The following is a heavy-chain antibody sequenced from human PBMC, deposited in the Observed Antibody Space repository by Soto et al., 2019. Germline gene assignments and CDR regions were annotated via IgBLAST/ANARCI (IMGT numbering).Heavy chain of an antibody. V-gene: IGHV4-59*01. CDR2: IYYSGST. CDR1: GGSISSYY. Sequence: PSETLSLTCTVSGGSISSYYWSWIRQPPGKGLEWIGYIYYSGSTNYNPSLKSRVTISVDTSKNQFSLKLSSVTAADTAVYYCARSDGRSWGQGTPVTVSS. CDR3: ARSDGRS. J-gene: IGHJ4*02.